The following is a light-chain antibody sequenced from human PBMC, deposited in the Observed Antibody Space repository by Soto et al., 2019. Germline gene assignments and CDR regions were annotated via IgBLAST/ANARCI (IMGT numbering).Light chain of an antibody. CDR3: LQHSDYPFT. J-gene: IGKJ2*01. CDR1: QRIREA. Sequence: DIQMTQSPSSLSASVGDRVTITCRASQRIREALGGFQQKPGKVPKRLIYSASSLQNGVPSRFRGSGSETVFTLTITSLQTGDFATYFCLQHSDYPFTFGQGSRLEI. V-gene: IGKV1-17*01. CDR2: SAS.